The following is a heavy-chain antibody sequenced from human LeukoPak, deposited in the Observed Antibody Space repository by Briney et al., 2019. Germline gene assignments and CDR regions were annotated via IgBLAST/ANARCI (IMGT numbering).Heavy chain of an antibody. Sequence: ASVKVSCKASGYSFSSYNMNWVRQAPGQGLDWMGWINTNTGNPRYAQGFTGRFVFSLDTSVSTAYLQISSLKAEDTAVYYCARVGYPVYYYYMDVWGKGTTVTVSS. CDR1: GYSFSSYN. D-gene: IGHD6-13*01. CDR2: INTNTGNP. V-gene: IGHV7-4-1*02. J-gene: IGHJ6*03. CDR3: ARVGYPVYYYYMDV.